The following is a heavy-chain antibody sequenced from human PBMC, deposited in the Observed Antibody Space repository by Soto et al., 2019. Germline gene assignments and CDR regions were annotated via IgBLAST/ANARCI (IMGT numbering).Heavy chain of an antibody. V-gene: IGHV3-53*01. CDR3: AKDLGPLRLLNYYFYGLDV. CDR1: GVTVSSTH. Sequence: GGSLRLSCTASGVTVSSTHKSWARQAPDMRLEWVAVIESGGSTHYADSVKGRFTISRDIPKNMIYLQLHTLRAEDTAVYYCAKDLGPLRLLNYYFYGLDVWGQGTTVTVS. D-gene: IGHD2-15*01. CDR2: IESGGST. J-gene: IGHJ6*02.